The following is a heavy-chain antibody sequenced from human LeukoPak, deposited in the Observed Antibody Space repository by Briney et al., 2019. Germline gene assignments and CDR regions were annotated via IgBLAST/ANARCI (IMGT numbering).Heavy chain of an antibody. Sequence: GASVKVSCKASGYTFTSYDINWVRQATGQGLEWMGWMNPNSGNTGYAQKFQGRVTITRNTSISTAYMELSSLRSEDTAVYYCANDGGNIVVVEYYFDYWGQGTLVTVSS. CDR1: GYTFTSYD. CDR2: MNPNSGNT. V-gene: IGHV1-8*03. CDR3: ANDGGNIVVVEYYFDY. J-gene: IGHJ4*02. D-gene: IGHD2-15*01.